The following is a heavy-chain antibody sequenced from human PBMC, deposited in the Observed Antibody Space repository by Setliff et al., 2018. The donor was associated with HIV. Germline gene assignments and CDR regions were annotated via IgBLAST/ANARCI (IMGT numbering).Heavy chain of an antibody. CDR3: VRHKDRWGAIDY. V-gene: IGHV3-7*01. Sequence: GGSLRLSCAASGFNFRSYGMTWVRQAPGKGLDWVANINQDGSEKNYVDSVKGRFTISRDNAKNSLFLQMNSLRAEDTAVYYCVRHKDRWGAIDYWGQGTLVTVSS. CDR1: GFNFRSYG. D-gene: IGHD7-27*01. CDR2: INQDGSEK. J-gene: IGHJ4*02.